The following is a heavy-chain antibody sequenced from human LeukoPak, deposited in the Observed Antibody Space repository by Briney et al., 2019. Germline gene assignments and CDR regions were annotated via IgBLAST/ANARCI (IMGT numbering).Heavy chain of an antibody. CDR2: IKQDGSDK. CDR3: SRERRGGDAFDI. J-gene: IGHJ3*02. CDR1: GFTFSSYA. Sequence: GGSLRLSCAASGFTFSSYAMSWVRQAPGKGLEWVANIKQDGSDKYYVDSVKGRFTISRDNAKNSLYLQMNSLRAEDTAVYYCSRERRGGDAFDIWGQGTMVTVSS. V-gene: IGHV3-7*01. D-gene: IGHD3-10*01.